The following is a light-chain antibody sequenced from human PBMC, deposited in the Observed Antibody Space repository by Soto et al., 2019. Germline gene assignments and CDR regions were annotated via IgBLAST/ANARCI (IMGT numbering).Light chain of an antibody. V-gene: IGKV3-20*01. J-gene: IGKJ4*01. CDR3: QQYGSSTGT. Sequence: EIVMTQSPATLSVSPGERATLSCRASQSVSSSYLAWYQQKPGQAPRLLIYNASNRATGIPDRFSGSGYGTDFTLTISSLQPEDFAVDYCQQYGSSTGTFGGGTKVDIK. CDR2: NAS. CDR1: QSVSSSY.